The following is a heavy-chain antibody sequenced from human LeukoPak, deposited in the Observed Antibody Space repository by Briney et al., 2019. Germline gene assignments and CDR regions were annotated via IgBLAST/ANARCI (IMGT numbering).Heavy chain of an antibody. CDR3: AKGHDYYDSSGYYYGDY. Sequence: PGGSLRLSCAASGFTFSSYGMHWVRQAPGKGLEWVAFIRYDGSNKYYADSVKGRFTISRDNSKNTLYLQMNSLRAEDTAVYYCAKGHDYYDSSGYYYGDYWGQGTLVTVSS. J-gene: IGHJ4*02. CDR2: IRYDGSNK. CDR1: GFTFSSYG. V-gene: IGHV3-30*02. D-gene: IGHD3-22*01.